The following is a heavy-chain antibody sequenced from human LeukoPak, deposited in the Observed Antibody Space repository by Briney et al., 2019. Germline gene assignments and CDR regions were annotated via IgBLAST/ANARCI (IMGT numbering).Heavy chain of an antibody. CDR2: INSDGYST. Sequence: GGSLRLSCAASGFTFSRYWMHWVRQAPGKGLVWVSRINSDGYSTNYADSVKGRFSISRDNSKNTLYLQMDSLRAEDTAVYYCAKGDNYYDSSGYYYVRALFDYWGQGTLVTVSS. V-gene: IGHV3-74*01. CDR3: AKGDNYYDSSGYYYVRALFDY. J-gene: IGHJ4*02. CDR1: GFTFSRYW. D-gene: IGHD3-22*01.